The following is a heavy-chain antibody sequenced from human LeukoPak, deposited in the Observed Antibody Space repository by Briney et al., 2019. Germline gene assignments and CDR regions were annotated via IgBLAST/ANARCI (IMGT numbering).Heavy chain of an antibody. CDR3: ARESGSRSYYYYMDV. CDR2: ISASGGTT. Sequence: GGSLRLSCAASGFSFSSYGISWVRQAPGKGLEWVSAISASGGTTYYADSVKGRFTISRDNSKNTLYLQMTSLRAEDTAVYYCARESGSRSYYYYMDVWGKGTTVTVSS. V-gene: IGHV3-23*01. J-gene: IGHJ6*03. D-gene: IGHD2-2*01. CDR1: GFSFSSYG.